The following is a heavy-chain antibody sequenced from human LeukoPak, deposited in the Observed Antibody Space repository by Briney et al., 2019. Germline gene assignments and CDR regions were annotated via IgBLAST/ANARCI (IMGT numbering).Heavy chain of an antibody. Sequence: GGSLRLSCAASGFTFSSYWMSWVRQAPGKGLEWVANIKQDGTEKYSVDSVKGRFTISRDNAKNSLYLQMNSVRAEDTAVYYCVRDFRFLDDYWGQGTLVSVSS. CDR2: IKQDGTEK. D-gene: IGHD3-3*01. V-gene: IGHV3-7*01. J-gene: IGHJ4*02. CDR1: GFTFSSYW. CDR3: VRDFRFLDDY.